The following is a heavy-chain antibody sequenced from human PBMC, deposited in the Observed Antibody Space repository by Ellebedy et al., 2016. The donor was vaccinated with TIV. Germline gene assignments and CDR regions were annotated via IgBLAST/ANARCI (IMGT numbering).Heavy chain of an antibody. D-gene: IGHD5-12*01. Sequence: ASVKVSCKASGYAFASYSYSWVRQAPGQGLEWMGWISAYTGDTSYAQKFQGRVTMTTDTSTSKAYMELRRLRSDDTAVYYCARDMVQGMVARYLWFDYWGQGTLVTVSS. J-gene: IGHJ4*02. V-gene: IGHV1-18*04. CDR3: ARDMVQGMVARYLWFDY. CDR2: ISAYTGDT. CDR1: GYAFASYS.